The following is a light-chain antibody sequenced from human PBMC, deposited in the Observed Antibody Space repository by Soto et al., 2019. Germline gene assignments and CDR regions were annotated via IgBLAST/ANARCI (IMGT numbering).Light chain of an antibody. V-gene: IGLV1-47*01. CDR2: RNN. Sequence: QSVLTQPPSASGTPGQRVTISCSGSSSNIGSNYVYWYQQLPGTAPKLLIYRNNQRPSGVPDRFSGSKSGTSASLAISGLRSEAEADYYCAAWDDSLSGSFGGGTKVTVL. J-gene: IGLJ2*01. CDR3: AAWDDSLSGS. CDR1: SSNIGSNY.